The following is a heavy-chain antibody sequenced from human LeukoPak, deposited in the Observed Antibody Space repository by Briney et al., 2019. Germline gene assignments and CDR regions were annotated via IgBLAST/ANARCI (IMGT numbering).Heavy chain of an antibody. Sequence: PSETLSLTCAVYGGSFSGYSWSWIRQPPGKGLEWIGEINRSGSTNYNPSLKSRVPISVDTSKNQFSLKLSSVRAADTAGYYCARAVGIVATIRFDYWGQGTLVTVSS. CDR1: GGSFSGYS. D-gene: IGHD5-12*01. V-gene: IGHV4-34*01. CDR2: INRSGST. CDR3: ARAVGIVATIRFDY. J-gene: IGHJ4*02.